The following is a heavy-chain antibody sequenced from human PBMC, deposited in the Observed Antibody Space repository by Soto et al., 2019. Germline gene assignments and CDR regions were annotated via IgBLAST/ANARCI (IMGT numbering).Heavy chain of an antibody. D-gene: IGHD6-6*01. Sequence: SSETLSLTCTVSGGSISSGGYYWSWIRQHPGKGLEWIGYIYYSGSTYYNPSLKSRVTISVDTSKNQFSLKLSSVTAADTAVYYCARASIAARRGFDYWGQGXLVTVSS. J-gene: IGHJ4*02. CDR1: GGSISSGGYY. V-gene: IGHV4-31*03. CDR2: IYYSGST. CDR3: ARASIAARRGFDY.